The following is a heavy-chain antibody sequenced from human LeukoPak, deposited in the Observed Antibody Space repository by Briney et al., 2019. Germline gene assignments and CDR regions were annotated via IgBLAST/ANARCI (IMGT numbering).Heavy chain of an antibody. J-gene: IGHJ4*02. CDR2: IYTSGST. CDR3: GRQRVGTTVLFDY. D-gene: IGHD1-1*01. V-gene: IGHV4-4*09. CDR1: GGSISSYY. Sequence: SETLSLTCTVSGGSISSYYWSWIRQPPGKGLEWIGYIYTSGSTNYNPSLKSRVTISVDTSKNQFSLKLSSVTAADTAVYYCGRQRVGTTVLFDYWGQGTLVTVSS.